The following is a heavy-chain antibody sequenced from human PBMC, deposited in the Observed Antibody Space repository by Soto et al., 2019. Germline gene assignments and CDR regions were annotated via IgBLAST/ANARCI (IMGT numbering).Heavy chain of an antibody. Sequence: QVQLVQSGAEVKKPGASVKVSCKASGYTFTSYYMHWVRQAPGQGLEWMGIINPSGGSTSYEQKFKGRVTMTRDTSTSTVYMELSSLRSEDTAVYYCARGKYYDILTGPIGDYWGQGTLVTVSS. V-gene: IGHV1-46*03. CDR2: INPSGGST. CDR1: GYTFTSYY. CDR3: ARGKYYDILTGPIGDY. J-gene: IGHJ4*02. D-gene: IGHD3-9*01.